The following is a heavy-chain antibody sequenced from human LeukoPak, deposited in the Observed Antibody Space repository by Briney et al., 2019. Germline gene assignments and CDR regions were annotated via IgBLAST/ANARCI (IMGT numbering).Heavy chain of an antibody. CDR1: GFTFSSYA. CDR2: ISGSGART. Sequence: GGSLRLSCAASGFTFSSYAMSWVRQAPGKGLEWVSAISGSGARTYYAVSVKGRFTISRDNSKNTLYLQMNSLRAEDTAVYYCAKEDRYGAKNYWGQGTLVTVSS. V-gene: IGHV3-23*01. CDR3: AKEDRYGAKNY. J-gene: IGHJ4*02. D-gene: IGHD4-17*01.